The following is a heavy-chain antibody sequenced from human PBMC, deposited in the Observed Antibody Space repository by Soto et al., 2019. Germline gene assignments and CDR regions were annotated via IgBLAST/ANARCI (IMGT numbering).Heavy chain of an antibody. CDR2: INHSGST. V-gene: IGHV4-34*01. J-gene: IGHJ5*02. CDR1: GGSFSGYY. Sequence: KPSETLSLTCAVYGGSFSGYYRSWIRQPPGKGLEWIGEINHSGSTNYNPSLKSRVTISVDTSKNQFSLKLSSVTAADTAVYYCARKLRFLEWLFPGNWFDPWGQGTLVTVSS. D-gene: IGHD3-3*01. CDR3: ARKLRFLEWLFPGNWFDP.